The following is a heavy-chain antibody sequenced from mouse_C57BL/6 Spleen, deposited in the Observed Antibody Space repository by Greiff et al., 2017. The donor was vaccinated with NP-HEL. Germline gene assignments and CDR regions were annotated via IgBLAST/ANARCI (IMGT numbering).Heavy chain of an antibody. CDR2: IYPGDGDT. CDR1: GYAFSSYW. J-gene: IGHJ2*01. D-gene: IGHD2-4*01. CDR3: ARSGDYDGYYFDY. V-gene: IGHV1-80*01. Sequence: VQLQQSGAELVKPGASVKISCKASGYAFSSYWMNWVKQRPGKGLEWIGQIYPGDGDTNYNGKFKGKATLTADKSSSTAYMQLSSLTSEDSAVYFCARSGDYDGYYFDYWGQGTTLTVAS.